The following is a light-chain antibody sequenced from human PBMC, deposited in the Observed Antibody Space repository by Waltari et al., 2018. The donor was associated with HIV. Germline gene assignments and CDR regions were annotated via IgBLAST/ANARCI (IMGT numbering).Light chain of an antibody. CDR2: DAS. Sequence: ERVMTQSPVTLSVSPGDRATLSCRASQTVNHNLAWYQQKPGQAPRLLIYDASTRATGIPARFSGSGSGTEFTLTISSLQSEDFAVYYCQHYNNWPLAFGQGTKVEIK. CDR3: QHYNNWPLA. CDR1: QTVNHN. V-gene: IGKV3-15*01. J-gene: IGKJ1*01.